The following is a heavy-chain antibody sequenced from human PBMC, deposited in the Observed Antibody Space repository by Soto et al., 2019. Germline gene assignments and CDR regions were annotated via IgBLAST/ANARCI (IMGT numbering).Heavy chain of an antibody. J-gene: IGHJ6*02. CDR3: ASVGRPWTDYYCYGMDV. D-gene: IGHD1-26*01. CDR1: GFTFSSYW. Sequence: GGSLRLSCAASGFTFSSYWMSWVRQAPGKGLEWVANIKQDGSEKYYVDSVKGRFTISRDNAKNSLYLQMNSLRAEDTAVYDCASVGRPWTDYYCYGMDVWGQGTTVTVSS. CDR2: IKQDGSEK. V-gene: IGHV3-7*01.